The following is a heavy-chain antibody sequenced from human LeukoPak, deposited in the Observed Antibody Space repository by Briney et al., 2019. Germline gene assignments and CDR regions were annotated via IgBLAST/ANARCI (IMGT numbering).Heavy chain of an antibody. CDR2: ISSSGSTI. J-gene: IGHJ4*02. D-gene: IGHD5-12*01. CDR1: GFTFSSYE. Sequence: GGSLRLSCAASGFTFSSYEMNWVRQAPGKGLEWVSYISSSGSTIYYADSVKGRFTISRDNAKNSLYLQMNSLRAEDTAVYYCAMECHSGYADYWGQGTLVTVSS. CDR3: AMECHSGYADY. V-gene: IGHV3-48*03.